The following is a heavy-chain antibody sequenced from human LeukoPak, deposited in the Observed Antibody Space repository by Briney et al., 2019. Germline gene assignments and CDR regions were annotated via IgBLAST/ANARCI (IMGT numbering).Heavy chain of an antibody. CDR2: IKQDGSGK. CDR3: AREHYYDSSEY. CDR1: GFTFSSYW. D-gene: IGHD3-22*01. Sequence: GGSLRLSCAASGFTFSSYWMSWVRQAPGKGLEWVANIKQDGSGKYYVDSVKGRFTISRDNAKNSLYLQMNSLRAEDTAVYYCAREHYYDSSEYWGQGTLVTVSS. J-gene: IGHJ4*02. V-gene: IGHV3-7*01.